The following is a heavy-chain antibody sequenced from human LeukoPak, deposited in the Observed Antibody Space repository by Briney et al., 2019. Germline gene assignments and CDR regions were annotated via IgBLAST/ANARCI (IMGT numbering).Heavy chain of an antibody. CDR2: IRYDGSNK. D-gene: IGHD6-6*01. CDR3: ARDLQKSSIAARPGY. J-gene: IGHJ4*02. Sequence: GGSLRLSCAASGFTFSSYGMHWVRQAPGKGLEWVAFIRYDGSNKYYADSVKGRFTISRDNSKNTLYLQMNSLRAEDTAVYYCARDLQKSSIAARPGYWGQGTLVTVSS. V-gene: IGHV3-30*02. CDR1: GFTFSSYG.